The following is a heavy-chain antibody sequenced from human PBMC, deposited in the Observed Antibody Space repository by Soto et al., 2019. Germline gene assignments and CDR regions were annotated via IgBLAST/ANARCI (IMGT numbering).Heavy chain of an antibody. Sequence: GGSLRLSCAASGFTFSDYYMSWIRQAPGKGLEWVSYISSSGSTIYYADSVKGRFIISRDNAKNSLYLQMNSLRAEDTAVYYCARDSDFWSGYYGWFDPWGQGTLVTVSS. CDR1: GFTFSDYY. V-gene: IGHV3-11*01. CDR3: ARDSDFWSGYYGWFDP. D-gene: IGHD3-3*01. J-gene: IGHJ5*02. CDR2: ISSSGSTI.